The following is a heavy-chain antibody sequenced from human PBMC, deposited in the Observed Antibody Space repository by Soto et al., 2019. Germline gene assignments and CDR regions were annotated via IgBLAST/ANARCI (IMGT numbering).Heavy chain of an antibody. V-gene: IGHV4-31*03. CDR3: ARDRDYDTRFDP. D-gene: IGHD3-22*01. J-gene: IGHJ5*02. CDR2: IYYSGST. Sequence: LSLPCTFSGGYISSGGYYWSWIRQHPGKGLEWIGYIYYSGSTYYNPSLKSRVTISVDTSKNQFSLKLSSVTAADTAVYYCARDRDYDTRFDPWGQGTLVTVSS. CDR1: GGYISSGGYY.